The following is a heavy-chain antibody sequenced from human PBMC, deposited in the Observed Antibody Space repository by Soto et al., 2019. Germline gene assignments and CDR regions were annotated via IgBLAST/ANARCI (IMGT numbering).Heavy chain of an antibody. D-gene: IGHD7-27*01. V-gene: IGHV4-59*01. CDR1: VGSITGYY. CDR3: ARERTPRTGFDY. CDR2: SYYTGAI. Sequence: LTCTVSVGSITGYYWSRIRQSPGKGLEWIGCSYYTGAINYNPSLKSRVTISVDTSKNQFSLTLSSATAADTAVYYCARERTPRTGFDYWGQGTLATVSS. J-gene: IGHJ4*02.